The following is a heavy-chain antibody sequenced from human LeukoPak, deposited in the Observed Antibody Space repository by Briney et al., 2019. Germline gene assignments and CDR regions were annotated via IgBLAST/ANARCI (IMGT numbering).Heavy chain of an antibody. CDR3: AKDYEPLVGVHRWGDWFDP. V-gene: IGHV3-23*01. CDR2: ISGGGDAT. CDR1: DFSFIAYA. D-gene: IGHD1-26*01. J-gene: IGHJ5*02. Sequence: GGSLRLSCAASDFSFIAYAMSWVRQAPGKGLEWVSTISGGGDATYYADSVKGRFTISRDNSKNTLYLQMNSLRVEDTAVYYCAKDYEPLVGVHRWGDWFDPWGQGTLVTVSS.